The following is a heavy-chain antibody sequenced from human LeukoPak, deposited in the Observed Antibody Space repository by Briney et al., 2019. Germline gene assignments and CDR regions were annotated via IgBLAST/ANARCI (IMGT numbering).Heavy chain of an antibody. CDR2: IKQDGSEK. D-gene: IGHD3-3*01. CDR3: ARAAYDFWSGYSGVFDY. V-gene: IGHV3-7*01. J-gene: IGHJ4*02. Sequence: GGSLRLSCAASGFTFSSYWMSWVRQAPGKGLEWVANIKQDGSEKYYVDSVKGRFTISRDNAKNSLYLQMNSLRAEDTAVYYCARAAYDFWSGYSGVFDYWGQGTLVTVSS. CDR1: GFTFSSYW.